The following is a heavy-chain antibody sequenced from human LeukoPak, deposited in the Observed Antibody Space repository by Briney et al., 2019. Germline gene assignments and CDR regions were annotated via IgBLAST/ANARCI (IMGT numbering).Heavy chain of an antibody. V-gene: IGHV3-23*01. CDR2: ISDGGDIT. D-gene: IGHD4-17*01. Sequence: QPGGSLRLSCAASGFPFSTYGMSWVRQAPGKGLEWVSVISDGGDITYYADSVKGRFTISRDNSKSTLYLQMNSQRAEDTAVYYCAKDTSRDYGDYTTDYWGQGTLVTVSS. CDR1: GFPFSTYG. J-gene: IGHJ4*02. CDR3: AKDTSRDYGDYTTDY.